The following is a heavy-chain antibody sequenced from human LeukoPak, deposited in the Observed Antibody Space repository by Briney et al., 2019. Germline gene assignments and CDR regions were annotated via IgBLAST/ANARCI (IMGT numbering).Heavy chain of an antibody. V-gene: IGHV4-4*07. CDR1: GGSISSYY. CDR2: IYISGST. CDR3: AKSGGYGLIDC. J-gene: IGHJ4*02. Sequence: SETLSLTCTVSGGSISSYYWSWIRQPAGKGLEWIGRIYISGSTNYNPSLRSRVTMSVDTSKNQFSLKLSSVTAADTAMYYCAKSGGYGLIDCWGQGTRVTVSS. D-gene: IGHD1-26*01.